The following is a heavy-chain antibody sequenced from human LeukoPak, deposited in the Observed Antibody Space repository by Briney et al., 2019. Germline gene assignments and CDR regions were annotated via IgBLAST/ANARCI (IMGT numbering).Heavy chain of an antibody. D-gene: IGHD2-15*01. Sequence: SETLSLTCTVSGGSISSSSYYWGWIRQPPGKGLEWIGSIYYSGSTYYNPSLKSRVTISVDTPKNQFSLKLSSVTAADTAVYYCARGVAPNYYYYYYMDVWGKGTTVTVSS. CDR3: ARGVAPNYYYYYYMDV. CDR2: IYYSGST. CDR1: GGSISSSSYY. J-gene: IGHJ6*03. V-gene: IGHV4-39*07.